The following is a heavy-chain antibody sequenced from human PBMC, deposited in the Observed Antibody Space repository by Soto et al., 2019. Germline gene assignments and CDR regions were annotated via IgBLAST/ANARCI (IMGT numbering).Heavy chain of an antibody. Sequence: SETLSLTCTVSGGSISSGGDYWSWIRQHPGKGLEWIGYIYYSGSTYYNPSLKSRVTISVDTSKNQFSLKLSSVTAADTAVYYCARAPSRANWSYYFDYWGQGTLVTVSS. CDR3: ARAPSRANWSYYFDY. CDR1: GGSISSGGDY. J-gene: IGHJ4*02. V-gene: IGHV4-31*03. CDR2: IYYSGST. D-gene: IGHD1-20*01.